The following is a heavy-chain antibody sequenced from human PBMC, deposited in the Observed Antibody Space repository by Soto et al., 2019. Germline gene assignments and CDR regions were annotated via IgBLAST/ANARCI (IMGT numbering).Heavy chain of an antibody. CDR3: ARHGYSSSWYIFDY. D-gene: IGHD6-13*01. CDR2: IYYSGST. Sequence: SETLSLTCTVSGGSISSSSYYWGWIRQPPGKGLEWIESIYYSGSTYYNPSLKSRVTISVDTSKNQFSLKLSSVTAADTAVYYCARHGYSSSWYIFDYWGQGTLVTVSS. V-gene: IGHV4-39*01. J-gene: IGHJ4*02. CDR1: GGSISSSSYY.